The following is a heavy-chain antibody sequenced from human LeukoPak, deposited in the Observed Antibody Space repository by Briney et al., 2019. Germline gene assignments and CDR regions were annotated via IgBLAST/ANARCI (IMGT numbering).Heavy chain of an antibody. J-gene: IGHJ4*02. Sequence: SETLSLTCTVSGGSISSYYWSWIRQPPGKGLEWIGYIYYSGSTNYNPSLKSRVTVSVDTSKNQFSLKLSSVTAADTAVYYCARTGLVPFDYWGQGTLVTVSS. D-gene: IGHD6-19*01. CDR2: IYYSGST. CDR1: GGSISSYY. V-gene: IGHV4-59*01. CDR3: ARTGLVPFDY.